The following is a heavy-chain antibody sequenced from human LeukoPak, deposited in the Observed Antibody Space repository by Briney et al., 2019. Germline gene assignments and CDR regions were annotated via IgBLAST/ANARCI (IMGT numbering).Heavy chain of an antibody. D-gene: IGHD4-17*01. CDR3: ARDFRDGDSVFYYYYMDV. V-gene: IGHV4-59*11. CDR2: IYYSGST. Sequence: SETLSLTCTVSGGSISSHYWSWIRQPPGKGLEWIGYIYYSGSTNCNPSLKSRGTISIDTSKNQFSLKLSSVTAADTAVYYCARDFRDGDSVFYYYYMDVWGKGTTVTVSS. J-gene: IGHJ6*03. CDR1: GGSISSHY.